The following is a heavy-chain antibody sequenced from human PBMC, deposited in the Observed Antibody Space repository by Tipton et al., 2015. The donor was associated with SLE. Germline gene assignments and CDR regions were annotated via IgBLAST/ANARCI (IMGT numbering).Heavy chain of an antibody. CDR2: ISSSGSTI. CDR3: ARSYYDILTGYSAWGNFDY. CDR1: GFTFSSYE. J-gene: IGHJ4*02. D-gene: IGHD3-9*01. V-gene: IGHV3-48*03. Sequence: SLRLSCAASGFTFSSYEMNWVRQAPGKGLDWVSYISSSGSTIYYADSVKGRFTISRDNAKNSLYLQMNSLRAEDTVVYYCARSYYDILTGYSAWGNFDYWGQGTLVTVSS.